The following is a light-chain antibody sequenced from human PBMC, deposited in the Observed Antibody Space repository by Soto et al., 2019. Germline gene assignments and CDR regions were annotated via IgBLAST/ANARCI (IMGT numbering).Light chain of an antibody. V-gene: IGKV1-5*03. Sequence: DIQMTQSPSTLSASVGDRVTITCRASQSITTWLAWYQQKPGKAPKLLTYQASNLESGVPSRFSGSGSGTEFTLTISSLQPDDFASYYCQQYNSYWGTFGQGTKVDIK. CDR1: QSITTW. J-gene: IGKJ1*01. CDR2: QAS. CDR3: QQYNSYWGT.